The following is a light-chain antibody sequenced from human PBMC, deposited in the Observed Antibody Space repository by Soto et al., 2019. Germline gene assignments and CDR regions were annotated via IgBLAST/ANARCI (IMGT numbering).Light chain of an antibody. J-gene: IGLJ3*02. CDR1: SSDVGAYNF. CDR2: EVT. V-gene: IGLV2-8*01. CDR3: TSYAGYNNWV. Sequence: QSALTQPPSASGSPGQSVTISCTGTSSDVGAYNFVSWFQHHPGKAPKLIIYEVTKRPSGVPDRFSGSKSGNTASLTVSGLQAEDEADYPCTSYAGYNNWVFGGGTKVTVL.